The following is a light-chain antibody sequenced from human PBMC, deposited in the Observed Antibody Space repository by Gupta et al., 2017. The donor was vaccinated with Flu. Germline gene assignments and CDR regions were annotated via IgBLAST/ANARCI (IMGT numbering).Light chain of an antibody. CDR2: GAS. V-gene: IGKV3D-15*01. CDR1: QSISNH. J-gene: IGKJ1*01. Sequence: EIVMTQSPVTLSVSPGERATLSCRASQSISNHLAWYQQRPGQAPRLLVYGASTRATGIPASFSGSGSGTEFTLTISSLRSEDFAVYYCHQYDNGPQTFGQGTKVETK. CDR3: HQYDNGPQT.